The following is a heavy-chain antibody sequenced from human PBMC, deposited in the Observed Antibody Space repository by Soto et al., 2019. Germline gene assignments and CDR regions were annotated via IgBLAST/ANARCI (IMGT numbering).Heavy chain of an antibody. V-gene: IGHV3-23*01. CDR1: GFTFSSYA. CDR3: APRTPRIGDPTYYFDY. CDR2: ISGSGGST. D-gene: IGHD4-17*01. J-gene: IGHJ4*02. Sequence: GGSLRLSCAASGFTFSSYAMSWVRQAPGKGLEWVSAISGSGGSTYYADSVKGRFTISRDNSKNTLYLQMNSLRAEDTAVYYCAPRTPRIGDPTYYFDYWGQGTLVTVSS.